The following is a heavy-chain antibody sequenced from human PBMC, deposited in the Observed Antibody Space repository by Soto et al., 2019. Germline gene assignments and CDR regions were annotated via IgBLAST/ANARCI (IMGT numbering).Heavy chain of an antibody. V-gene: IGHV1-8*01. Sequence: GASLKVACKASGSTFTSYYFYWVRQAPGQGLEWMGWRNPNTGDSGYAQKFQGRSTVTSDTSINTVHMERRSRRSEDRAVYYCARRAETNGWDGFGADKYYFDFWGQGTLVPVSS. D-gene: IGHD6-19*01. J-gene: IGHJ4*02. CDR1: GSTFTSYY. CDR3: ARRAETNGWDGFGADKYYFDF. CDR2: RNPNTGDS.